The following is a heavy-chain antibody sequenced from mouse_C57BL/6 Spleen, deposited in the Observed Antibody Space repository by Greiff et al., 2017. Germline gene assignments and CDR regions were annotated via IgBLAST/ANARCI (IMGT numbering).Heavy chain of an antibody. Sequence: VQLQQPGAELVRPGSSVKLSCKASGYTFTSYWMHWVKQRPIQGLEWIGNIDPSDSETHYNQKFKDKATLTVDKSSSTAYMQLSSLTSEDSAVYYCARKGRYDYDEGSDYWGQGTTLTVSS. CDR2: IDPSDSET. D-gene: IGHD2-4*01. V-gene: IGHV1-52*01. J-gene: IGHJ2*01. CDR1: GYTFTSYW. CDR3: ARKGRYDYDEGSDY.